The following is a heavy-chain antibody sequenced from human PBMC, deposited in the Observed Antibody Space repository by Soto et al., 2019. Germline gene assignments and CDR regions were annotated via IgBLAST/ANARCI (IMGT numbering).Heavy chain of an antibody. CDR1: GGSVSSGSYY. J-gene: IGHJ4*02. V-gene: IGHV4-61*01. D-gene: IGHD6-13*01. Sequence: QVQLQESGPGLVKPSETLSLTCTVSGGSVSSGSYYWSWIRQPPGKGLEWIGYIYYSGSTNYNPSLKSRVTISVDTSKNQFSLKLSSVTAADTAVYYCARGGYSSSWYDLADWGQGTLVTVSS. CDR2: IYYSGST. CDR3: ARGGYSSSWYDLAD.